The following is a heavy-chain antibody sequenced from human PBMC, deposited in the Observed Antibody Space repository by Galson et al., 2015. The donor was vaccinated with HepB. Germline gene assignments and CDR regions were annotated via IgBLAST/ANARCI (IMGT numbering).Heavy chain of an antibody. V-gene: IGHV3-33*01. J-gene: IGHJ4*02. D-gene: IGHD2-21*02. CDR2: IWYDGSNK. CDR1: GFIFSSCA. Sequence: SLRLSCAASGFIFSSCAMRWVRQAPGKGLEWVAVIWYDGSNKHYADSVRGRFTISRDNSRNTLYLQMNNLRAEDTAVYYCVREKGEGGGDCLDYWGQGTLVTVSS. CDR3: VREKGEGGGDCLDY.